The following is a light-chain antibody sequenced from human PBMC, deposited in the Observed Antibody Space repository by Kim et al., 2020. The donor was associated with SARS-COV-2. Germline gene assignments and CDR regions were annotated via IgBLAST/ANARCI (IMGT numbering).Light chain of an antibody. J-gene: IGKJ4*01. V-gene: IGKV1-39*01. CDR2: AAS. Sequence: DIQMTQSPFSLSASVGDRVTITCRASQSISTYLNWYQQKPGKAPKLLIYAASSLPSGVPSRFSGSGSGTDFTLTISSLQPDDFATYYCQQYNSYPLTFGGGTKVDIK. CDR3: QQYNSYPLT. CDR1: QSISTY.